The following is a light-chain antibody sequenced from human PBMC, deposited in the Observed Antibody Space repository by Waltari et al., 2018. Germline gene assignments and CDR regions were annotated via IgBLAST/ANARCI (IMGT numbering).Light chain of an antibody. Sequence: QSVLTQPPSVSGAPGQSITISCTGSSSNFGAGYYVHWYQQLPGTAPKLLIYANKKRPSGVPDRFSGSKSGTSASLAITGLQAEDEADYYCQSFDRSLSASVFGGGTKLTVL. V-gene: IGLV1-40*01. CDR2: ANK. CDR1: SSNFGAGYY. CDR3: QSFDRSLSASV. J-gene: IGLJ3*02.